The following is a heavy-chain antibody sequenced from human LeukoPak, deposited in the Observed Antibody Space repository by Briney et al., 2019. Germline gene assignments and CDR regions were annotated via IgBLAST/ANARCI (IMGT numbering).Heavy chain of an antibody. V-gene: IGHV4-30-4*01. CDR3: ARHRSGYSYGYLGY. Sequence: SETLSLTCTVSGGSISSGDYYWSWIRQPPGKGLEWIGYIYYSGSTYYNPSLKSRVTISVDTSKNQFSLKLGSVTAADTAVYYCARHRSGYSYGYLGYWGQGTLVTVSS. J-gene: IGHJ4*02. D-gene: IGHD5-18*01. CDR1: GGSISSGDYY. CDR2: IYYSGST.